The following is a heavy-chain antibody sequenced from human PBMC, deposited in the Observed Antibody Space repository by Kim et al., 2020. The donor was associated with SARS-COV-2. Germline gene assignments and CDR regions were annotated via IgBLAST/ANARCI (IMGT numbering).Heavy chain of an antibody. CDR3: AREIHQYYYDSSGRVWDDDAFDI. CDR1: GGSISSYY. Sequence: SETLSLTCTVSGGSISSYYWSWIRQPPGKGLEWIGYIYYSGSTNYNPSLKSRVTISVDTSKNQFSLKLSSVTAADTAVYYCAREIHQYYYDSSGRVWDDDAFDIWGQGTMVTVSS. D-gene: IGHD3-22*01. V-gene: IGHV4-59*13. J-gene: IGHJ3*02. CDR2: IYYSGST.